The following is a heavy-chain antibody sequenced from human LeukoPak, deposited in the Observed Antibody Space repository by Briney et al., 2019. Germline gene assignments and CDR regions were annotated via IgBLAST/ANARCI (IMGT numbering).Heavy chain of an antibody. D-gene: IGHD5-18*01. CDR3: ARKAYSYGYGEFFDY. V-gene: IGHV1-18*01. Sequence: GASVKVSCKASGYTFTSYGISWVRQAPGQGLEWMGWISAYNGNTNYAQKLQGRVTMTTDTSTSTAYMELRSLRSDDTAVYYCARKAYSYGYGEFFDYWGQGTLVTVSS. CDR2: ISAYNGNT. J-gene: IGHJ4*02. CDR1: GYTFTSYG.